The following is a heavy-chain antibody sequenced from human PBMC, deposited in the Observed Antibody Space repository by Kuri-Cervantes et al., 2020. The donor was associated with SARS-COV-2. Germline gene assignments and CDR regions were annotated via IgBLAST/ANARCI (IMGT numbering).Heavy chain of an antibody. J-gene: IGHJ5*02. CDR2: IIPTFDTA. V-gene: IGHV1-69*13. Sequence: SVKVSCKASGSTFSSYSVNWVRQAPGQGLEWMGRIIPTFDTATYAQKFQGRVIFTADESSSTAYMEVNSLTSEDTAVYFCARSQGYCTANSCSWNWFDPWGQGTQVTVSS. D-gene: IGHD2-8*02. CDR3: ARSQGYCTANSCSWNWFDP. CDR1: GSTFSSYS.